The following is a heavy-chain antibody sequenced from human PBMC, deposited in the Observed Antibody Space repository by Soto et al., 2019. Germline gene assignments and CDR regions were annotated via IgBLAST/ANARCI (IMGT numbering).Heavy chain of an antibody. V-gene: IGHV1-18*01. CDR3: ARVGDIVVVGPWFDP. D-gene: IGHD2-21*01. CDR2: ISADNGDT. CDR1: GYIFTSYG. J-gene: IGHJ5*02. Sequence: ASVKVSCKASGYIFTSYGISWLRQAPGQGLEWMGSISADNGDTKSAQKFQGRVTMTTDTSTNTGHMELRGLRYDDTAVYYCARVGDIVVVGPWFDPWGQGTLVTVSS.